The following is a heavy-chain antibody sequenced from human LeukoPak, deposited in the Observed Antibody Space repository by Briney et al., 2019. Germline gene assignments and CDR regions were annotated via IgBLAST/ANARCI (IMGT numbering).Heavy chain of an antibody. J-gene: IGHJ4*02. CDR2: ISAYNGNT. D-gene: IGHD3-22*01. Sequence: ASVKVSCKASGYTFTSYGISWVRQAPGQGLEGMGWISAYNGNTNYAQKLQGRVTMTTDTSTSTAYMELRSLRSDDTAVYYCARSTGYYYDSSGYYLDYWGQGTLVTVSS. CDR3: ARSTGYYYDSSGYYLDY. V-gene: IGHV1-18*01. CDR1: GYTFTSYG.